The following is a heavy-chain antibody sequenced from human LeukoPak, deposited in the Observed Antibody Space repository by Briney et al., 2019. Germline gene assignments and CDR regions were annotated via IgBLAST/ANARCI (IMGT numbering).Heavy chain of an antibody. D-gene: IGHD5-12*01. CDR2: IKTDGSQK. CDR3: ARGLSEWLRLETYYFDY. V-gene: IGHV3-7*01. CDR1: GFTFTKYG. J-gene: IGHJ4*02. Sequence: AGGSLRLSCAASGFTFTKYGMHWARQAPGKGLEWVANIKTDGSQKYYVDSVKGRFNISRDNAKNSLYLQMNSLRVDDTATYYCARGLSEWLRLETYYFDYWGQGSQVTVSS.